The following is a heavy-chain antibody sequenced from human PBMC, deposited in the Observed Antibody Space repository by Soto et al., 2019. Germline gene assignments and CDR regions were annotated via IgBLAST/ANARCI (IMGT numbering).Heavy chain of an antibody. CDR3: ARTLLDYYGSGSYSIQYYFDY. CDR1: GGSISSGDYY. CDR2: IYYSGST. D-gene: IGHD3-10*01. Sequence: SEILSLTCTVSGGSISSGDYYWSWIRQPPGKGLEWIGHIYYSGSTYYNPSLKSRVTISVDTSKNQFSLKLSSVTAADTAVYYCARTLLDYYGSGSYSIQYYFDYWGQGTLVTVSS. J-gene: IGHJ4*02. V-gene: IGHV4-30-4*01.